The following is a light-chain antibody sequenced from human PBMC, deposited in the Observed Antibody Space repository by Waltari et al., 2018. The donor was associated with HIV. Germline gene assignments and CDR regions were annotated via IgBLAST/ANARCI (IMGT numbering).Light chain of an antibody. CDR1: ESVSSNF. J-gene: IGKJ1*01. Sequence: EIVLTQSPGTLSLSPGEGATLSCRARESVSSNFLAWYQQKPGQAPRLLIYGVSGRATGTPDRFSGSGSGTDFTLTISRVESEDFAVYYCQQYGSSPWTFGQGTKVEI. CDR3: QQYGSSPWT. CDR2: GVS. V-gene: IGKV3-20*01.